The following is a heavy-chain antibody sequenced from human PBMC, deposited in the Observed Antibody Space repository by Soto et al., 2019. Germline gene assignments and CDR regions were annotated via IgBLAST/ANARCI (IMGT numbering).Heavy chain of an antibody. CDR2: ITPYNGNV. J-gene: IGHJ5*02. V-gene: IGHV1-45*02. CDR3: ARSATSGDQHFLDA. D-gene: IGHD2-21*01. CDR1: GWSFTFQY. Sequence: QMQLLQSGAEVKKTGSSVKISCKTSGWSFTFQYLHWVRQAPGQGLEWLGWITPYNGNVKYAQHFQGRISFTRDNSLTPLCLEVRDLRPEDTGLYYCARSATSGDQHFLDAWGQGTLVTVSS.